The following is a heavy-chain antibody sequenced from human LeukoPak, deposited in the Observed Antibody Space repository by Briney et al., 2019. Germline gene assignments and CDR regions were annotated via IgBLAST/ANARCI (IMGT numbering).Heavy chain of an antibody. CDR3: ARLSFGLLSFGDKYYFDY. D-gene: IGHD3-10*01. CDR2: IYYGGIT. CDR1: GGSISSYN. V-gene: IGHV4-59*12. Sequence: PSETLSLTCTVSGGSISSYNWSWLRPPPGKGLEWRGYIYYGGITNYNPSLKSRVTVSVDTSKNQFSLKLSSVTAADTAVYYCARLSFGLLSFGDKYYFDYWGQGTLVTVSS. J-gene: IGHJ4*02.